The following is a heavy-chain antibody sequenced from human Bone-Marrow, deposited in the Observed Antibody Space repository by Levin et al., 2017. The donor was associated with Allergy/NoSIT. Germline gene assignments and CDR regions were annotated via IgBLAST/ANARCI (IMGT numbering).Heavy chain of an antibody. Sequence: GESLKISCAASGFTFSSYSMNWVRQAPGKGLEWVSSISSSSSYIYYADSVKGRFTISRDNAKNSLYLQMNSLRAEDTAVYYCARVGFAVVRARLYGTPKITYYYYGMDVWGQGTTVTVSS. CDR3: ARVGFAVVRARLYGTPKITYYYYGMDV. D-gene: IGHD3-22*01. J-gene: IGHJ6*02. CDR2: ISSSSSYI. CDR1: GFTFSSYS. V-gene: IGHV3-21*01.